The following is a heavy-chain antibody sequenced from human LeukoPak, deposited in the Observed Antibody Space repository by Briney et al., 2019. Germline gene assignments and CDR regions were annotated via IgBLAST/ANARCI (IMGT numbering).Heavy chain of an antibody. CDR2: IRSKAYGGTT. CDR3: TRVEYYDSSGYNPEY. V-gene: IGHV3-49*03. D-gene: IGHD3-22*01. J-gene: IGHJ4*02. CDR1: GFTFGDYA. Sequence: GSLRLSCTASGFTFGDYAMSWFRQAPGKGLEWVGFIRSKAYGGTTEYAASAKGRFTISRDDSKDIAYLQMNSLKSEDTALYYCTRVEYYDSSGYNPEYWGQGTLVTVSP.